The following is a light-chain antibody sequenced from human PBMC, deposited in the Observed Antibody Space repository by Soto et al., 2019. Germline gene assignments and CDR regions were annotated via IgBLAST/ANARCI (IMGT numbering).Light chain of an antibody. CDR2: DVS. V-gene: IGLV2-14*01. J-gene: IGLJ2*01. Sequence: QSVPTQPASVSGSPGQSISISCTGTSSDVGGYNYVSWYQQYPGKAPKLMIYDVSNRPSGVSNRFSGSKSGNTASLTISGLQAEDEADYYCSSYTSSSTRVFGGGTKVTVL. CDR1: SSDVGGYNY. CDR3: SSYTSSSTRV.